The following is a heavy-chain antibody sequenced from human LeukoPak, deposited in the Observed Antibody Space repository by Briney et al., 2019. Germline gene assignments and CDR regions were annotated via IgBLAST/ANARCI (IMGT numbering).Heavy chain of an antibody. CDR2: IYPGDSDT. J-gene: IGHJ5*02. CDR3: ARLGSGVVVPADIEYNWFDP. V-gene: IGHV5-51*01. CDR1: GYSFTSFW. Sequence: GESLKISCQGSGYSFTSFWIGWVRPMPGKGLEWMGIIYPGDSDTRYSPSFPGQVNISADKSISTAYLQWNSLKASDTAMYYCARLGSGVVVPADIEYNWFDPWGQGTLVTVSS. D-gene: IGHD2-2*02.